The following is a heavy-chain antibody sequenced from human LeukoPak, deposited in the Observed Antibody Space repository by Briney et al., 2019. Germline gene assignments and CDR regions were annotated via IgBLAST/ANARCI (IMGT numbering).Heavy chain of an antibody. D-gene: IGHD6-19*01. CDR3: ARVSGCYDY. V-gene: IGHV1-18*01. J-gene: IGHJ4*02. CDR1: GYTLTTYG. CDR2: ISAYNGNT. Sequence: ASVKVSSKASGYTLTTYGISWVRQAPGHGLERMGWISAYNGNTNYAQKLQGRVTMTTDTSTSTAYMELRSLRSDDTAVYYCARVSGCYDYWGQGTLVTVSS.